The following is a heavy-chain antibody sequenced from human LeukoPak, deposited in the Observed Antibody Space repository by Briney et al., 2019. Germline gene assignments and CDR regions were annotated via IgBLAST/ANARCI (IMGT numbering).Heavy chain of an antibody. J-gene: IGHJ4*02. CDR3: ARDRAFDY. CDR2: INHSGST. CDR1: GGSFSGYY. V-gene: IGHV4-34*01. Sequence: SETLSLTCAVYGGSFSGYYWSWIRQPPGKGLEWIGEINHSGSTNYNPSLKSRVTISVDTSKNQFSLKLSSVTAADTAVCYCARDRAFDYWGQGTLVTVSS.